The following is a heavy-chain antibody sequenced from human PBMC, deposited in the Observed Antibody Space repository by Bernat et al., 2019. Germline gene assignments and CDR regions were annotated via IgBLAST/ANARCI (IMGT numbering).Heavy chain of an antibody. D-gene: IGHD3-22*01. CDR2: ISVDGSSE. CDR1: GFTFSSSV. V-gene: IGHV3-30-3*01. J-gene: IGHJ3*01. Sequence: QVQLVESGGGVVQPGNSLRLSCVVSGFTFSSSVMHWVRQAPGKGLEWVAGISVDGSSEHYPDFVKGRFTISRDNSKNTLYLQMNSLRDEDTAVYYCVRASHSRGHCHVFYVWAQGTVLIVSS. CDR3: VRASHSRGHCHVFYV.